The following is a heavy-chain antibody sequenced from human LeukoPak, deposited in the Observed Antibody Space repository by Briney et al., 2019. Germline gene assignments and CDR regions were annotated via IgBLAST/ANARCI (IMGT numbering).Heavy chain of an antibody. J-gene: IGHJ4*02. CDR2: IKSKTDGGTT. CDR3: TTKPFPLKGLFDY. Sequence: GGSLRLSCAASGFTFSNAWMSWVRQAPGKGLEWVGRIKSKTDGGTTDYAAPVKGRFTISRDDSKNTLYLQMNSLKTEDTAVYYCTTKPFPLKGLFDYWGQGTLVTVSS. CDR1: GFTFSNAW. V-gene: IGHV3-15*01.